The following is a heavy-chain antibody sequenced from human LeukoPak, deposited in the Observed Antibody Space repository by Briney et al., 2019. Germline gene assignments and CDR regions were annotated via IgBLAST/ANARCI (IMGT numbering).Heavy chain of an antibody. Sequence: GGSLRLSCAASGFTFNTFWMSWVRQTPGKGLEWVANVKEDGTKKYYVDSVKGRFTISRDNAENSLYLQMNSLRAEDTAVYYCARDAAGYDPWGQGTLVTVSS. J-gene: IGHJ5*02. CDR2: VKEDGTKK. CDR3: ARDAAGYDP. D-gene: IGHD6-13*01. CDR1: GFTFNTFW. V-gene: IGHV3-7*01.